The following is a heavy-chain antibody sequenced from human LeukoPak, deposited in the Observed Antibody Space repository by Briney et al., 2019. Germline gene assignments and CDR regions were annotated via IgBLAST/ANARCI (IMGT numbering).Heavy chain of an antibody. J-gene: IGHJ4*02. Sequence: GGSLRLPCAASGFTFSSYSMNWVRQAPGKGLDGGSYISSSSSTIYYADSVKGRFTISRDNAKNSLYLQMNSLRAEDTAVYYCARDILVATIYGGGFDYWGQGTLVTVSS. CDR3: ARDILVATIYGGGFDY. V-gene: IGHV3-48*01. CDR2: ISSSSSTI. D-gene: IGHD5-12*01. CDR1: GFTFSSYS.